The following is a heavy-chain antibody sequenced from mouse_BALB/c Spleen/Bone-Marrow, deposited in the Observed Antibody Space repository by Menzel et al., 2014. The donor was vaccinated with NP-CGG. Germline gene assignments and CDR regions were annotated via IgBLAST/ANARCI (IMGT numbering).Heavy chain of an antibody. D-gene: IGHD1-2*01. J-gene: IGHJ1*01. CDR1: GFTFSSFG. CDR3: TRGTTALRYFYV. V-gene: IGHV5-17*02. CDR2: INGGSNPI. Sequence: EAKLMESGGVLVQPGGSRKLSCAASGFTFSSFGMHWIRQAPEKGLEWVAYINGGSNPIHYADTVKGRFTICRDNPKNTLFLQMTSLRSEDTAMYFCTRGTTALRYFYVWGAGTTVTVSS.